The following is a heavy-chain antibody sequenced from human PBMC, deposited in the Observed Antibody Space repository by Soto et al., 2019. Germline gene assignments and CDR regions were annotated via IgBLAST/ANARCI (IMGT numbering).Heavy chain of an antibody. J-gene: IGHJ6*02. D-gene: IGHD2-15*01. CDR3: ASKPFTGYCSGGSCYVGLDV. CDR1: GATFNSYA. V-gene: IGHV1-69*01. Sequence: QVQLVQSGAEVKSLGSSVKVSCTASGATFNSYAISWVRQAPGEGLEWRGGIVPIFVTPNYAQKFQGRVTITADESTSTAYMELSSLRAEDTALYYCASKPFTGYCSGGSCYVGLDVWGQGTTVTVSS. CDR2: IVPIFVTP.